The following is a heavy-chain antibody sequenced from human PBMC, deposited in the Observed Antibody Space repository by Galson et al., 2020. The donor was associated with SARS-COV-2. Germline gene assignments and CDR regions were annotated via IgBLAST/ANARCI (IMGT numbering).Heavy chain of an antibody. D-gene: IGHD3-22*01. V-gene: IGHV4-4*07. Sequence: SETLSLTCTVSGGSISSYYWSWIRQPAGKGLEWIGRIYTSGSTNYNPSLKSRVTMSVDTSKNQFSLKLSSVTAADTAVYYCARDSLSYYDSSGYQSGLDPWGQGTLVTVSS. CDR3: ARDSLSYYDSSGYQSGLDP. CDR2: IYTSGST. CDR1: GGSISSYY. J-gene: IGHJ5*02.